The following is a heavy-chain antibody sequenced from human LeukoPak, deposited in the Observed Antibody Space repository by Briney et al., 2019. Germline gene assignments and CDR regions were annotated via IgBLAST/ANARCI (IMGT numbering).Heavy chain of an antibody. CDR3: ARDRFGIRRDYFDY. V-gene: IGHV3-74*01. J-gene: IGHJ4*02. Sequence: PGGSLRLSCAASGFTFSSYWMHWVRQAPGKGLEWVSRINSDGSSTSYADSVKGRFTISRDNAKNTLYLQMNSLRAEDTAVYYCARDRFGIRRDYFDYWGQGTLVTASS. CDR1: GFTFSSYW. D-gene: IGHD1-14*01. CDR2: INSDGSST.